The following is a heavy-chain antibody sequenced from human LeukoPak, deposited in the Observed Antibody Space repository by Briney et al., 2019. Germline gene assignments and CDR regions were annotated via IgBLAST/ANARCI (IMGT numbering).Heavy chain of an antibody. Sequence: ASVKVSCKASGYTFTSYDINWVRQATGRGLEWMGWMNPNSGNTGYAQKFQGRVTMTRNTSISTAYMDLSSLRSEDTAVYYCARVKRDSSGYYYPDYWGQGTLVTVSS. CDR1: GYTFTSYD. V-gene: IGHV1-8*01. CDR2: MNPNSGNT. CDR3: ARVKRDSSGYYYPDY. J-gene: IGHJ4*02. D-gene: IGHD3-22*01.